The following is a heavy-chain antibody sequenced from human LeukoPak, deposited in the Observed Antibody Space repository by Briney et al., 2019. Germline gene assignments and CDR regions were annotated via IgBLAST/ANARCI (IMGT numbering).Heavy chain of an antibody. V-gene: IGHV5-51*01. D-gene: IGHD6-13*01. Sequence: GESLQISCKGSGYSFTGSWIGWVRQMPGEGLEWVGSIYPGDSDTRYSPSFQGQVTISADKSISAAYLQWSSLKASDAAMYYCARGIAADSNAFDYRGQGTLVTVSS. J-gene: IGHJ4*02. CDR2: IYPGDSDT. CDR3: ARGIAADSNAFDY. CDR1: GYSFTGSW.